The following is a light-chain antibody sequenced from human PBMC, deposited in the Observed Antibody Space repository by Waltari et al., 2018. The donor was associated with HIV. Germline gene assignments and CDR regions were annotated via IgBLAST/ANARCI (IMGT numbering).Light chain of an antibody. CDR2: EVT. V-gene: IGLV2-14*01. Sequence: QAALTQPASVSGSPGQSITISCTGTSSDVGGSNSVSCYQQRPGKGPTLIIYEVTNRPSGVSDRCSGSKSGNTASLTISGLQTEDEADYYCSSYVSTSSLGLFGGGTKLTVL. CDR1: SSDVGGSNS. CDR3: SSYVSTSSLGL. J-gene: IGLJ2*01.